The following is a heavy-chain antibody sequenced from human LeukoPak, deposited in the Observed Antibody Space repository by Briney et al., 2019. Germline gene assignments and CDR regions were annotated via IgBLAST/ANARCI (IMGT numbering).Heavy chain of an antibody. J-gene: IGHJ4*02. V-gene: IGHV3-30*04. CDR3: ASEGVTGPPGFAHFDL. CDR1: GFTFSHHA. D-gene: IGHD2-21*02. Sequence: GTSLRLSCAASGFTFSHHALHWVRQAPGKGLEWAAMISHDGGNKMYGDSMNDRFTISRDNSKNTFYLEMKSLRIGDTAIYYCASEGVTGPPGFAHFDLWGQRTLVTASS. CDR2: ISHDGGNK.